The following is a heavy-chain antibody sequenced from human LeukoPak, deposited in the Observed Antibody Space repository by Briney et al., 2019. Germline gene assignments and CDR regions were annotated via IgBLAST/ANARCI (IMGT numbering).Heavy chain of an antibody. CDR2: IVPILGIE. CDR3: ARDPTGLIYDYVWGSGFDY. Sequence: SVKVSCKASGGTFSSYTISWVRQAPGQGLEWMGRIVPILGIENYAQKFQGRVTSTADKSTSTAYMELSSLRSEDTAVYYCARDPTGLIYDYVWGSGFDYWGQGTLVTVSS. CDR1: GGTFSSYT. J-gene: IGHJ4*02. V-gene: IGHV1-69*04. D-gene: IGHD3-16*01.